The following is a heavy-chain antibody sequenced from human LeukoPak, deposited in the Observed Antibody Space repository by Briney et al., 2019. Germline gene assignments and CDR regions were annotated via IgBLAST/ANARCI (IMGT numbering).Heavy chain of an antibody. V-gene: IGHV4-34*01. CDR3: ARVYCGGDCYPYYYYYYMDV. CDR1: GGSFSGYY. J-gene: IGHJ6*03. CDR2: INHSGST. D-gene: IGHD2-21*02. Sequence: SETLSLTCAVYGGSFSGYYWSWIRQPPGKGLEWIGEINHSGSTNYNPSLKSRVTISVDTSKNQFSLKLSSVTAADTAVYYCARVYCGGDCYPYYYYYYMDVWGKGTTVTVSS.